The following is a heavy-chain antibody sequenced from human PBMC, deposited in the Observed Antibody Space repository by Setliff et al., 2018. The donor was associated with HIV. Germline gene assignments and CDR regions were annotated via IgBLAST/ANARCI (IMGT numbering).Heavy chain of an antibody. CDR1: GFSFSAYS. CDR2: ISSGTRTFI. CDR3: AREGLRYFDWLLDY. J-gene: IGHJ4*02. Sequence: GGSLRLSCVASGFSFSAYSMTWVRQAPGKGLEWVSSISSGTRTFIYYAESMEGRLTVSRDNAKNSLYLQMNSLRVDDTAAYYCAREGLRYFDWLLDYWGQGTLVTVSS. D-gene: IGHD3-9*01. V-gene: IGHV3-21*01.